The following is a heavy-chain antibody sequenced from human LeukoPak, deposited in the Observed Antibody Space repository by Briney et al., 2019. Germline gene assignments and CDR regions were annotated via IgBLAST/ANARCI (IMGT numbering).Heavy chain of an antibody. Sequence: GGSLRLSCAASGFTFSNAWMSWVRQAPGKGLEWVGRIKSKTDGGTTDYAAPVKGRSTISRDDSKNMLYLQMNSLKTEDTAVYYCTTPGITIFGVVTYDAFDIWGQGTMVTVSS. CDR1: GFTFSNAW. V-gene: IGHV3-15*01. CDR3: TTPGITIFGVVTYDAFDI. J-gene: IGHJ3*02. CDR2: IKSKTDGGTT. D-gene: IGHD3-3*01.